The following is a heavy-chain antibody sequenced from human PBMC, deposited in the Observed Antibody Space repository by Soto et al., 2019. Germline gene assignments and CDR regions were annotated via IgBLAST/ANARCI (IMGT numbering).Heavy chain of an antibody. CDR1: GGSISSYY. CDR2: IYYSAST. V-gene: IGHV4-59*08. D-gene: IGHD4-17*01. CDR3: ARRYGPGFDY. J-gene: IGHJ4*02. Sequence: LSETLSLTCTVSGGSISSYYWSWIRQPPGKGLEWIGYIYYSASTNYNPSLKSRVTISVDTSKNQFSLNLSSVTAADTAVYYCARRYGPGFDYWGQGTLVTVSS.